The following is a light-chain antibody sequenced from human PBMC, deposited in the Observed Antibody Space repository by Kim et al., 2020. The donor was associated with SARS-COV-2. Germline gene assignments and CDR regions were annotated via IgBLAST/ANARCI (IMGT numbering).Light chain of an antibody. CDR1: TSDVGAYNY. CDR3: SSYTTSTTVV. J-gene: IGLJ3*02. CDR2: DVS. Sequence: QSALTQPASVSGSPGQSITISCTGTTSDVGAYNYVSWYQQHPGKAPKLMIYDVSDRPSGVSIRFSGSKSGNTASLSISGLQAEDEAEYYCSSYTTSTTVVFGGGTQLTVL. V-gene: IGLV2-14*03.